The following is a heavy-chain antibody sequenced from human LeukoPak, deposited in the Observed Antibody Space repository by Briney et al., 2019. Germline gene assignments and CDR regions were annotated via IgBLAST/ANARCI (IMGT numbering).Heavy chain of an antibody. CDR3: AREYYFDSTGYLY. CDR1: GYSISSGYY. Sequence: SETLSLTCTVSGYSISSGYYWGWIRQPPGKGLEWIGSIYHSGSTYYNPSLKSRVTISVDTSKNQFSLKLSSVTAADTAVYYCAREYYFDSTGYLYWGQGILVTVSS. CDR2: IYHSGST. D-gene: IGHD3-22*01. V-gene: IGHV4-38-2*02. J-gene: IGHJ4*02.